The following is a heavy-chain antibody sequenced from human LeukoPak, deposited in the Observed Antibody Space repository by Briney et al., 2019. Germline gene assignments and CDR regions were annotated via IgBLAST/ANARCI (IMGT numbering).Heavy chain of an antibody. D-gene: IGHD3-22*01. CDR2: ISSSSSYI. CDR3: ARAPYYYDSSGYFDQSYFDY. J-gene: IGHJ4*02. CDR1: GFTFSSYS. Sequence: GGSLRLSCAASGFTFSSYSMNWVRQAPGKGLEWVSSISSSSSYIYYADSVKGRFTISRGNAKNSLYLQMNSLRAEDTAVYYCARAPYYYDSSGYFDQSYFDYWGQGTLVTVSS. V-gene: IGHV3-21*01.